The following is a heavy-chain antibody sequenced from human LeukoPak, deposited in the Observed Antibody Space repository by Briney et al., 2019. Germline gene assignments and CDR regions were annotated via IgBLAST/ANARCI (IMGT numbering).Heavy chain of an antibody. CDR3: AGSTYDFWSGYYLGY. D-gene: IGHD3-3*01. J-gene: IGHJ4*02. CDR1: GGTFSSYA. V-gene: IGHV1-69*05. CDR2: IIPIFGTA. Sequence: ASVKVSCKASGGTFSSYAISWVRQAPGQGLEWMGGIIPIFGTANYAQKFQGRLTITTGESTSTAYMELSSLRSEDTAVYCCAGSTYDFWSGYYLGYWGQGTLVTVSS.